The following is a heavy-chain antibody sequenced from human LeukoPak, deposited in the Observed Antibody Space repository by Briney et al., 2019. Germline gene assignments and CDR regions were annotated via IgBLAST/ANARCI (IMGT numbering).Heavy chain of an antibody. D-gene: IGHD1-1*01. CDR3: AKDRTGTHFAY. Sequence: GGSLRLSCAASGFTFSSYAMSWVRQAPGKGLEWVSAIIGSGGSTYYADSMTGRLTISRDNSKHTLYIQMDSVTATDPAVPYCAKDRTGTHFAYGGEGTLVTVPS. CDR1: GFTFSSYA. V-gene: IGHV3-23*01. CDR2: IIGSGGST. J-gene: IGHJ4*02.